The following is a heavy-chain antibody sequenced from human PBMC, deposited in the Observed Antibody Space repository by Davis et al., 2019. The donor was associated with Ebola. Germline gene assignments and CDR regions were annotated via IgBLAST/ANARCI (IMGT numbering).Heavy chain of an antibody. J-gene: IGHJ6*02. CDR2: FDPEAGET. CDR1: GYTLTELS. CDR3: ATILGAPALHTYYYYGMDV. V-gene: IGHV1-24*01. D-gene: IGHD7-27*01. Sequence: AASVKVSCKVSGYTLTELSMHWVRQAPGKGLEWMGGFDPEAGETIYAQKFQGRVTMTEDTSTDTAYMELSSLRSEDTAVYYCATILGAPALHTYYYYGMDVWGQGTTVTVSS.